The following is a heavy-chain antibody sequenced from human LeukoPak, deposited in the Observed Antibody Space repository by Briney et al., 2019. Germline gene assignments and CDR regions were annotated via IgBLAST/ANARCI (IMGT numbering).Heavy chain of an antibody. CDR3: AKGKATVTTNWYFDL. Sequence: PRRSLRLSCAASGFTFSSYGMHWVRQAPGKGLEWVAVISYDGSNKYYADSVKGRFTISRDNSKNTLYLQMNSLRAEDTAVYYCAKGKATVTTNWYFDLWGRGALVAVSS. D-gene: IGHD4-17*01. J-gene: IGHJ2*01. CDR2: ISYDGSNK. V-gene: IGHV3-30*18. CDR1: GFTFSSYG.